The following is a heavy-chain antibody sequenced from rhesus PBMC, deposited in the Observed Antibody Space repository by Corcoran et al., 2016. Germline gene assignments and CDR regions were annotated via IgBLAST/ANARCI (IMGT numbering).Heavy chain of an antibody. V-gene: IGHV2-174*01. Sequence: QVTLKESGPARVKPTQTLTLTCTFSGLSITTSGMGVGWIRQPPGKALEWLALIYWDDDKRYSTSLKNRLTISKDISKSQVVLTMTNMDPVDTATYYCARGNWNYRTFDFWGQGLRVTVSS. J-gene: IGHJ3*01. D-gene: IGHD1-26*01. CDR3: ARGNWNYRTFDF. CDR1: GLSITTSGMG. CDR2: IYWDDDK.